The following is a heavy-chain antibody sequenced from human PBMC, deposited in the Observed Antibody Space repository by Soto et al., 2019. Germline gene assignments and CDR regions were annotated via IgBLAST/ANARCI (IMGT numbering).Heavy chain of an antibody. D-gene: IGHD4-4*01. J-gene: IGHJ4*02. CDR2: LNTYNGNT. CDR3: ARAQTPTESDF. V-gene: IGHV1-18*01. Sequence: QIQLVQSEGEVRQPGASVKVSCKTSGYTFTNYGVSGVRQAPGQGLEWMGGLNTYNGNTKSAQKLQGRVTMTTDTSTSTAYVELMSLRSDDTAVYYWARAQTPTESDFWGQGTLVTVS. CDR1: GYTFTNYG.